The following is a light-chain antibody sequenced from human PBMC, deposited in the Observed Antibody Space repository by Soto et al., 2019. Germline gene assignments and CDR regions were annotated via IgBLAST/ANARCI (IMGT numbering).Light chain of an antibody. CDR2: DVS. J-gene: IGLJ1*01. V-gene: IGLV2-18*02. Sequence: QSVLTQPPSVSGSPGQSVAISCTGTSSDVGSYNRVSWYQQPPGTATKLMIFDVSNRPSGVPDRFSGSKSGNTASLTISGLQAEDEAYYYCSSYTTSSTYVFGTGTKVTVL. CDR1: SSDVGSYNR. CDR3: SSYTTSSTYV.